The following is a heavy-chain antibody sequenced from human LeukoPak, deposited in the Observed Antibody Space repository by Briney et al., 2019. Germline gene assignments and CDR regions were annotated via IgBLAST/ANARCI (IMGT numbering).Heavy chain of an antibody. CDR2: IYYSGST. J-gene: IGHJ4*02. V-gene: IGHV4-59*08. CDR3: ARHGNYYDSSCYNYYFDY. Sequence: PSETLSLTCTVSGVSISSYYWSWIRQPPGKGLEWIGNIYYSGSTKYNPSLKSRVTISVDTSKNHSSLKLSSVTAADTAVYYCARHGNYYDSSCYNYYFDYWGQGTLGTVSS. CDR1: GVSISSYY. D-gene: IGHD3-22*01.